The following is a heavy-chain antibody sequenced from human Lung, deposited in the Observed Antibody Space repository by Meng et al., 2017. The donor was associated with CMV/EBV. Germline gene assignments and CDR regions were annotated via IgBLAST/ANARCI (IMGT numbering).Heavy chain of an antibody. CDR2: IPHRGSS. Sequence: VQLRESGPALGKPSETLSLTCAVSGDSITNHNWWAWVRQPPGKGLGWIGEIPHRGSSAYNPSLKSRVSMSIDKSKNQFSLKLTSVTAADTAVYHCLRRSGGSVWGQGTLVTVSS. V-gene: IGHV4-4*02. D-gene: IGHD3-10*01. CDR1: GDSITNHNW. CDR3: LRRSGGSV. J-gene: IGHJ1*01.